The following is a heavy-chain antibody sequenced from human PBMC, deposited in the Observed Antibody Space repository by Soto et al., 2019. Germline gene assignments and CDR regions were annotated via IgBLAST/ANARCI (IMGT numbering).Heavy chain of an antibody. D-gene: IGHD6-25*01. CDR3: ARQGGSGGFDY. Sequence: QLQLQESGPGLVKPSETLSLTCTVSGGSISSSSYYWGWIRQPPGKGLEWIGSIYYSGSTYYNPSLKSRVTISVDTSKNQFSLKLSSVTAADTAVYYCARQGGSGGFDYWGQGTLVTVSS. J-gene: IGHJ4*02. CDR2: IYYSGST. CDR1: GGSISSSSYY. V-gene: IGHV4-39*01.